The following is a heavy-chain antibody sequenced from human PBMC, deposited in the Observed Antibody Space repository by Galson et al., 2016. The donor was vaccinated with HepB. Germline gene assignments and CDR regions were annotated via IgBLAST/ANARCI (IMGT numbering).Heavy chain of an antibody. J-gene: IGHJ4*02. CDR3: AKPLTLPRGVLAY. CDR2: ISWNSDKI. D-gene: IGHD3-10*01. Sequence: SLRLSCAASGFAFEDYAMHWVRQAPGKGLEWVSGISWNSDKIAYADSVKGRFTISRDNAKKSLSLQMNSLRPEDTALYYCAKPLTLPRGVLAYWGQGTPVTVSS. CDR1: GFAFEDYA. V-gene: IGHV3-9*01.